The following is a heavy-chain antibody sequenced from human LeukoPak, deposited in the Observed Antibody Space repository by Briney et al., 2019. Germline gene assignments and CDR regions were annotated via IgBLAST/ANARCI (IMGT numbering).Heavy chain of an antibody. CDR2: ISGSGGST. CDR1: GFTFSSYA. D-gene: IGHD3-22*01. CDR3: AIKGLLQPNGDAFDI. V-gene: IGHV3-23*01. J-gene: IGHJ3*02. Sequence: PGGSLRLSCAASGFTFSSYAMSWVRQAPGKGLEWVSAISGSGGSTYSADSVKGRFTISRDNSKNTLYLQMNSLRAEDTAVYYCAIKGLLQPNGDAFDIWGQGTMVTVSS.